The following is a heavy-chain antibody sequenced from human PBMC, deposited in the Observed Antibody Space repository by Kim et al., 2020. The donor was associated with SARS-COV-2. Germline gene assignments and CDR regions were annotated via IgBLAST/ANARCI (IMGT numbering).Heavy chain of an antibody. Sequence: ASVKVSCKASGYTFTGYYMHWVRQAPGQGPEWMGWINPNSGGTNYAQKFQGRVTMTRDTSISTAYMELSRLRSDDTAVYYCARDGGPDDSSGYYPRYYYYGMDVWGQGTTVTVSS. CDR3: ARDGGPDDSSGYYPRYYYYGMDV. CDR2: INPNSGGT. J-gene: IGHJ6*02. CDR1: GYTFTGYY. V-gene: IGHV1-2*02. D-gene: IGHD3-22*01.